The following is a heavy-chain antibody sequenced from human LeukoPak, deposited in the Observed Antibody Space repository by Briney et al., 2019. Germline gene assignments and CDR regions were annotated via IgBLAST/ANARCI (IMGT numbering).Heavy chain of an antibody. CDR3: ARPSGYCSSTSCSWRGYYYYMDV. CDR1: GGSFSGYY. CDR2: INHSGST. Sequence: KPSETLSLTCAVYGGSFSGYYWSWIRQPPGKGLEWIGEINHSGSTNYNPSLKSRVTISVDTSKNQFSLKLSSVTAADTAVCYCARPSGYCSSTSCSWRGYYYYMDVWGKGTTVTVSS. V-gene: IGHV4-34*01. J-gene: IGHJ6*03. D-gene: IGHD2-2*03.